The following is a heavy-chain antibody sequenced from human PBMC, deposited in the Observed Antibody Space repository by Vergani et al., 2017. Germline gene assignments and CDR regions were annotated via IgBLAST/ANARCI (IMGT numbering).Heavy chain of an antibody. CDR2: IRSKAYGGTT. CDR1: GFTFGDYA. J-gene: IGHJ4*02. Sequence: EVQLVESGGGLVKPGRSLRLSCTASGFTFGDYAMSWFRQATGKGLEWVGFIRSKAYGGTTEYAASVKGRFTISRDDSKSIAYLQMNSLKTEDTAVYYCRFSIAAAGTGDDWGQGTLVTVSS. D-gene: IGHD6-13*01. CDR3: RFSIAAAGTGDD. V-gene: IGHV3-49*05.